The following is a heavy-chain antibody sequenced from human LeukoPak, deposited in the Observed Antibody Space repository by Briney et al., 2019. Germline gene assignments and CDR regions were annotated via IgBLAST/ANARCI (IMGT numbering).Heavy chain of an antibody. CDR2: IWYDGNNK. D-gene: IGHD3-22*01. CDR1: GFTFNSLG. V-gene: IGHV3-33*01. CDR3: VRGEYYNDSSAYTSVDY. Sequence: GRPLRLSCAASGFTFNSLGMHWVRQAPGKGLEWVAVIWYDGNNKYYADSVKGRFTISRDNSKNTLYLQMNSLRAEDTSVYYCVRGEYYNDSSAYTSVDYWGQGTLVTVSS. J-gene: IGHJ4*02.